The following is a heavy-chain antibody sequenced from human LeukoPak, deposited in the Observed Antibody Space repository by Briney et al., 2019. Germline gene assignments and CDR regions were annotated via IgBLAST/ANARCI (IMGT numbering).Heavy chain of an antibody. Sequence: GGSLRLSCAASGFTFSNAWMSWVRQAPGKELEWVGRIKSKTDGGTTDYAVPVKGRFTISRDDSKNTLYLQMNSLKTEDTAVYYCTTGTSLYYDFWSGYPVGMDVWGQGTTVTVSS. J-gene: IGHJ6*02. CDR3: TTGTSLYYDFWSGYPVGMDV. CDR1: GFTFSNAW. D-gene: IGHD3-3*01. V-gene: IGHV3-15*01. CDR2: IKSKTDGGTT.